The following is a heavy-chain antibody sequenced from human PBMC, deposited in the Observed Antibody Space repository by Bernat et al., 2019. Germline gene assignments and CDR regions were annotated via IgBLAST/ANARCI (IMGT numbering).Heavy chain of an antibody. V-gene: IGHV3-30*02. J-gene: IGHJ4*02. CDR1: GFTISSCG. CDR3: AKDDLAVGVYPSFDY. Sequence: QVQLVESGGGVVQPGGSLRLSCAASGFTISSCGIHWVRQAPGRGLEWVSFIRYGGSDKYYADSVKGRFTISRDNPKNTLYLQMNSLRPEDTAVYYCAKDDLAVGVYPSFDYWGLGTLVTVSS. D-gene: IGHD6-19*01. CDR2: IRYGGSDK.